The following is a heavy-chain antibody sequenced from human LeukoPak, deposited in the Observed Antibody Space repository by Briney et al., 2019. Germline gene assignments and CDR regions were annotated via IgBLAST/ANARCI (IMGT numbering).Heavy chain of an antibody. Sequence: SETLSLTCTVSGVSVSSGSYYWSWIRQPPGKGLEWIGYIYYSGSTNYNPSLKSRVTISVDTSKNQFSLKLSSVTAADTAVYYCAREVEWELGFDYWGQGTLVTVSS. CDR3: AREVEWELGFDY. D-gene: IGHD1-26*01. J-gene: IGHJ4*02. CDR1: GVSVSSGSYY. CDR2: IYYSGST. V-gene: IGHV4-61*01.